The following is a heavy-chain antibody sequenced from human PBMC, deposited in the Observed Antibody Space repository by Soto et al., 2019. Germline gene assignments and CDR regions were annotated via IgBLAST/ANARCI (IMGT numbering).Heavy chain of an antibody. CDR2: IKQDGSEN. Sequence: EVQLVESGGGLVQTGGSLRLSCAASGFTFSNYWMTWVRQAPGKGLEWVANIKQDGSENYYVDSVKGRFTISRDNAKNSLYLHMNSLKADDTTVYYCARDVILLSFDWFPPVATIQDYWGQGTLVTVSS. CDR3: ARDVILLSFDWFPPVATIQDY. V-gene: IGHV3-7*01. CDR1: GFTFSNYW. J-gene: IGHJ4*02. D-gene: IGHD5-12*01.